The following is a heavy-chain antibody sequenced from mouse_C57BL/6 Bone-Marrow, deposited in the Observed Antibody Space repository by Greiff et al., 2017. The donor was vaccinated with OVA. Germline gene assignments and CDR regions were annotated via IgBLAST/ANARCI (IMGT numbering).Heavy chain of an antibody. J-gene: IGHJ3*01. D-gene: IGHD1-1*01. CDR3: ARDSYSFAY. Sequence: EVKVEESGGGLVKPGGSLKLSCAASGFTFSSYAMSWVRQTPEKRLEWVATISDGGSYTYYPDNVKGRFTISRDNAKNNLYLQMSHLKSEDTAMYYCARDSYSFAYWGQGTLVTVSA. V-gene: IGHV5-4*01. CDR1: GFTFSSYA. CDR2: ISDGGSYT.